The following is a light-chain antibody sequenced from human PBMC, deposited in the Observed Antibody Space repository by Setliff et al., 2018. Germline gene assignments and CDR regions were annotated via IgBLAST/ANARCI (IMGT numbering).Light chain of an antibody. CDR2: DDT. CDR3: QVWNSETYPYV. J-gene: IGLJ1*01. CDR1: NIGAKS. Sequence: ELTQPPSVSVAPGRTARIPCGGANIGAKSVHWYQHRAGQAPVLVVYDDTDRPSGIPERFSGSNSGNTATLTISRVEAGDEADYYCQVWNSETYPYVFGSGDQGHRP. V-gene: IGLV3-21*03.